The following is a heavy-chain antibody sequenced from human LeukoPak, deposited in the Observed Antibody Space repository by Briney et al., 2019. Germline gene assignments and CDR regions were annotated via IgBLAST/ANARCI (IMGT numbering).Heavy chain of an antibody. J-gene: IGHJ4*02. CDR2: INPNSGGT. CDR3: ATSLLRYFDWHLSY. Sequence: GASVKVSCKASGYTFTGYYMHWVRQAPGQGPEWMGWINPNSGGTNYAQKFQGRVTMTRDTSISTAYMELSRLRSDDTAVYYCATSLLRYFDWHLSYWGQGTLVTVSS. V-gene: IGHV1-2*02. D-gene: IGHD3-9*01. CDR1: GYTFTGYY.